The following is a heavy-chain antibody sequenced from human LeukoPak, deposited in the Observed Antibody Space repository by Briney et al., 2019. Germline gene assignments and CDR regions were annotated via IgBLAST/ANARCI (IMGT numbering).Heavy chain of an antibody. J-gene: IGHJ4*02. CDR2: ISSSDGTI. CDR3: ARAPTHYYYGSGSAFDY. CDR1: GFTFSSYE. Sequence: PGGSLRLSCAASGFTFSSYEMNWVRQAPGKGLEWVSYISSSDGTIYCADSVKGRFTISRDNAKNSLYLQMNSLRAEDTAVYYCARAPTHYYYGSGSAFDYWGQGTLITVSS. D-gene: IGHD3-10*01. V-gene: IGHV3-48*03.